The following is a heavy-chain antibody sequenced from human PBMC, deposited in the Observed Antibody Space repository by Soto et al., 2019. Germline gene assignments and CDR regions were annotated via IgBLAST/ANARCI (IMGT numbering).Heavy chain of an antibody. J-gene: IGHJ4*02. D-gene: IGHD3-10*01. CDR3: GRAIGRGIIRD. V-gene: IGHV3-21*01. CDR2: INSSGTFI. CDR1: GFIFRTYG. Sequence: EVQLVESGGGLVKPGGSLRLSCTASGFIFRTYGMTWVRQAPGKGLEWVSSINSSGTFIYYADSVKGRFTISRDDAKNSLFLQMNSLRAEDTAVYYCGRAIGRGIIRDWGQGTLVTVSS.